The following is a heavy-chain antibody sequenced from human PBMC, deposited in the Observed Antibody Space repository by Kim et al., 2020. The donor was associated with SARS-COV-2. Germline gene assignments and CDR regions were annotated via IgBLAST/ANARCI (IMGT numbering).Heavy chain of an antibody. V-gene: IGHV1-18*01. Sequence: KYAQKLQGRVTMNTDTATSTAYMELRSLRSDDTAVFYCARRPIVGATMGDWGQGTLVTVSS. D-gene: IGHD1-26*01. J-gene: IGHJ4*02. CDR3: ARRPIVGATMGD.